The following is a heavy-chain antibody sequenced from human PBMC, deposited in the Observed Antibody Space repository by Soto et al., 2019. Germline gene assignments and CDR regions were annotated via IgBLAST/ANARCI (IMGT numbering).Heavy chain of an antibody. D-gene: IGHD2-15*01. CDR3: ARVPSGGSCNFDY. Sequence: SETLSLTCTVSGGSISSYYWSWIRQPPGKGLEWIGYIYYSGSTNYNPSLKSRVTISVDTSKNQFSLKLSSVTAADTAVYYCARVPSGGSCNFDYGGQGTLVTVS. J-gene: IGHJ4*02. V-gene: IGHV4-59*01. CDR1: GGSISSYY. CDR2: IYYSGST.